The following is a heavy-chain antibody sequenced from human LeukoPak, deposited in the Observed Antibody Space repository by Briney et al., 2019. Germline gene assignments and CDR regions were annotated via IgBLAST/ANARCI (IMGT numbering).Heavy chain of an antibody. CDR2: ISGYNGNI. V-gene: IGHV1-18*01. CDR3: ARDCSGGSCYDGVDY. J-gene: IGHJ4*02. CDR1: GYAFTRYG. D-gene: IGHD2-15*01. Sequence: ASVKVSCKASGYAFTRYGISWVRQAPGQGLEWMGWISGYNGNIKYAQKVQGRVTMTTDTSTSTAYMELRSLRSDDTAVYYCARDCSGGSCYDGVDYWGQGTLVTV.